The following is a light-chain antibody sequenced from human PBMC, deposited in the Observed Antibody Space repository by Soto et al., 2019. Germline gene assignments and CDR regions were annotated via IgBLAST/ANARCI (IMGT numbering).Light chain of an antibody. CDR2: DVT. Sequence: QSALTQPASVSGSLGQSITISCTGTSSDINTYIYISWYQQHPGKAPKLIIYDVTNRPPGVSNRFSGSKSGNTASLTISGLQAEDEADYYCSSYTISTLVFATGTKLTVL. CDR3: SSYTISTLV. V-gene: IGLV2-14*03. J-gene: IGLJ1*01. CDR1: SSDINTYIY.